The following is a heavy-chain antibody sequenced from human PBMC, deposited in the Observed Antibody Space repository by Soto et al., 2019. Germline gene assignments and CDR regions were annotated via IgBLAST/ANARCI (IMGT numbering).Heavy chain of an antibody. CDR1: GGSVSSGSYY. Sequence: PSETLSLTCTVSGGSVSSGSYYWSWIRQPPGKGLEWIGYIYYTGSTNYNPSLKSRVTISVDTSKNQFSLKLSSVTAADTAVYYCARIGLGYCSSTSCQSVDVWGKGTTVTVSS. J-gene: IGHJ6*04. CDR3: ARIGLGYCSSTSCQSVDV. V-gene: IGHV4-61*01. CDR2: IYYTGST. D-gene: IGHD2-2*01.